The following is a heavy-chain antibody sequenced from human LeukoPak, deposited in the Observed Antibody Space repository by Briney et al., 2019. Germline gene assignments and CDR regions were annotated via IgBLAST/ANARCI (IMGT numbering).Heavy chain of an antibody. CDR3: AKGYCSGTSCYSGLD. Sequence: GGSLRLSCVASGFTFSSYGMHWVRQAPGKGLEWVAFIRYDGSNKYYADSVKGRFTISRDNSKNTLSLQMNSLGPEDTAVYYCAKGYCSGTSCYSGLDWGQGTLVTVSS. CDR2: IRYDGSNK. V-gene: IGHV3-30*02. J-gene: IGHJ4*02. D-gene: IGHD2-2*01. CDR1: GFTFSSYG.